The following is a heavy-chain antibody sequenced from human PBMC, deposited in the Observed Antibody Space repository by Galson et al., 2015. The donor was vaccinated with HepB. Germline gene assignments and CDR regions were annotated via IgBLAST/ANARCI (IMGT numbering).Heavy chain of an antibody. V-gene: IGHV1-69*13. CDR3: ATNFYDGFWSGYYMDV. CDR1: GGTFSRYA. Sequence: SVKVSCKASGGTFSRYAISWVRQAPGQGLEWMGGIIPIFGTANYAQKFQGRVTITADESTSTAYMELSSLRSEDTAVYHCATNFYDGFWSGYYMDVWGKGTTVTVSS. CDR2: IIPIFGTA. D-gene: IGHD3-3*01. J-gene: IGHJ6*03.